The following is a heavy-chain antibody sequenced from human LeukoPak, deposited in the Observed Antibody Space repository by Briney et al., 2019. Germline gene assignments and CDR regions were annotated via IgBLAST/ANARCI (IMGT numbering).Heavy chain of an antibody. CDR2: IYSGGST. Sequence: PGGSLRLSCAASGFTVSSNYMSWVHQPPGNGLEWVSVIYSGGSTYYADSVKGRFTISRDNSKNTLYLQMNSLSAEDTAVYYCARWGGTAMVGILPDYWGQGTLVTVSS. V-gene: IGHV3-66*01. CDR1: GFTVSSNY. CDR3: ARWGGTAMVGILPDY. D-gene: IGHD5-18*01. J-gene: IGHJ4*02.